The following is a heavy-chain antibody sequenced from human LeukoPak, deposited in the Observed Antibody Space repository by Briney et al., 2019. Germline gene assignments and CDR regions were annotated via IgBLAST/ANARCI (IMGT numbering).Heavy chain of an antibody. Sequence: GGSLRLSCAASGFTFDDYGMSWVRQAPGKGLEWVAGTNRNGDSTGYADSVKGRFTISRDNSKNTLYLQMNSLRAEDTAVYYCGTRDGSWFVFMYWGQGTLVTVSS. CDR3: GTRDGSWFVFMY. CDR2: TNRNGDST. J-gene: IGHJ4*02. D-gene: IGHD5-24*01. V-gene: IGHV3-20*04. CDR1: GFTFDDYG.